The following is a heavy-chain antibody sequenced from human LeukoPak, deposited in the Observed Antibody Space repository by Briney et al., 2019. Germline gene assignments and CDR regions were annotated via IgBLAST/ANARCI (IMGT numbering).Heavy chain of an antibody. CDR1: GGSISSGSYY. Sequence: PSETLSLTCTVSGGSISSGSYYWSWIRQPAGKGLEWMGRIYTSGSTNYNPSLKSRVTISVDTSKNQFSLKLSSVTAADTAVYYCAREHYDFWSGYRDYWGQGTLVTVSS. D-gene: IGHD3-3*01. CDR3: AREHYDFWSGYRDY. V-gene: IGHV4-61*02. CDR2: IYTSGST. J-gene: IGHJ4*02.